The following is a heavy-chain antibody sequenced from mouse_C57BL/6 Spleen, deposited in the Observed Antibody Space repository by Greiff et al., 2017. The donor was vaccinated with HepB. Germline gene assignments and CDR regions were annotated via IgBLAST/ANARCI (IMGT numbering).Heavy chain of an antibody. CDR3: AREYYGSEAMDY. Sequence: QVQLQQSGAELVKPGASVKISCKASGYAFSSYWMNWVKQRPGKGLEWIGQIYPGDGDTNYNGKFKGKATLTVDTSSSTAYMELNSLTSEDSAVYYCAREYYGSEAMDYWGQGTSVTVSS. CDR1: GYAFSSYW. D-gene: IGHD1-1*01. J-gene: IGHJ4*01. V-gene: IGHV1-80*01. CDR2: IYPGDGDT.